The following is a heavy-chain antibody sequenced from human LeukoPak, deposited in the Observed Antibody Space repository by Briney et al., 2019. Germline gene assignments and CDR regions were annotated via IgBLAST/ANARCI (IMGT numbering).Heavy chain of an antibody. J-gene: IGHJ6*01. V-gene: IGHV3-21*01. D-gene: IGHD6-25*01. CDR2: ISSSSSYI. CDR3: ARDVSDSYGMDV. Sequence: GGSLRLSCAASGFTFSSYSMNWVPQAPGKGLEWVSSISSSSSYIYYADSVKGRFTIHRDNAKNSLYLKMNSLRAEDTAVYYCARDVSDSYGMDVWGQGPTVTVSS. CDR1: GFTFSSYS.